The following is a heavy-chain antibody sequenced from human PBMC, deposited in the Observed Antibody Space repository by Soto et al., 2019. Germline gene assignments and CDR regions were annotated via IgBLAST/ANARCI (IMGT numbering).Heavy chain of an antibody. Sequence: QVQLQESGPGLVRPSGTVSLTCAVSGGSISNGDWWSLVRQPPGKGLEWIGEIHHSGSTNYNPSLKSRVTMSVVPSQNLFSLTLNSVTAADTAFYYCARDQGSHPGDWGQGTLVSVSS. V-gene: IGHV4-4*02. CDR3: ARDQGSHPGD. CDR2: IHHSGST. J-gene: IGHJ4*02. D-gene: IGHD6-13*01. CDR1: GGSISNGDW.